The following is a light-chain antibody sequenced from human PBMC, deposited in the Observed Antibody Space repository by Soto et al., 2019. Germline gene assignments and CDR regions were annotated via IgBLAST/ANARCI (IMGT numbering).Light chain of an antibody. CDR1: QSFRGL. CDR2: DAY. V-gene: IGKV3-11*01. CDR3: QQRHMWPIT. J-gene: IGKJ1*01. Sequence: EVVLTQSPVILSLSPGERATLSCRASQSFRGLLAWYQQKPGQAPRLLIYDAYNRATGIPPRFSGSGSGTDFTLTISSLEPEDSAVYYCQQRHMWPITFGQGTKVDIK.